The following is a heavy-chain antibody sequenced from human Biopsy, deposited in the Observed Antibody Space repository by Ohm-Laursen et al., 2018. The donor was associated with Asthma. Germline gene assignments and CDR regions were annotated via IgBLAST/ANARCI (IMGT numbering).Heavy chain of an antibody. D-gene: IGHD3-22*01. Sequence: TLTLTCAISGGSFTHYFWMWIRQPPGKGLEWIGYSGNTNYNPSLKSRVTISVDTSKNQVSLELRSVSSSDTAVYYCARLWDYYDSRAPGGDAFDIWGQGTMVSVSS. J-gene: IGHJ3*02. V-gene: IGHV4-59*01. CDR2: SGNT. CDR1: GGSFTHYF. CDR3: ARLWDYYDSRAPGGDAFDI.